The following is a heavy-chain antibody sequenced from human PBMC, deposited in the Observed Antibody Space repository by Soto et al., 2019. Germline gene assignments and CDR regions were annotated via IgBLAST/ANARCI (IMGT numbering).Heavy chain of an antibody. CDR3: AKGHLTVTQPVRSFDY. CDR2: ISGSGGST. CDR1: GFTFSSYA. J-gene: IGHJ4*02. D-gene: IGHD4-17*01. Sequence: EVQLLESGGGLVQPGGSLRLSCAASGFTFSSYAMSWVRQAPGKGLEWVSAISGSGGSTYYADSVKGRFTISRDNSKNTLYLQVNGLRAEDTAVYSCAKGHLTVTQPVRSFDYWGQGTLVTVSS. V-gene: IGHV3-23*01.